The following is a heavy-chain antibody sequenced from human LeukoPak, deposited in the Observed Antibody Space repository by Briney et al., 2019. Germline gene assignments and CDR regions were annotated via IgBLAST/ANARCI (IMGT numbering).Heavy chain of an antibody. CDR2: IYNSVST. V-gene: IGHV4-39*02. J-gene: IGHJ4*02. D-gene: IGHD6-19*01. CDR1: DDSISTPFYD. Sequence: SETLSLTCTVSDDSISTPFYDWGWIRQPPGKGLEWIGSIYNSVSTFYNPSLKSRVTISIDTSRNHFSLRLTSVNVADTAVYYCARNSSSGWFDFWGQGILVTVSS. CDR3: ARNSSSGWFDF.